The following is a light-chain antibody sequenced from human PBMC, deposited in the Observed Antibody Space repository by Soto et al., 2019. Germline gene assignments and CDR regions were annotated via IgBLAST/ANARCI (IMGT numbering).Light chain of an antibody. CDR2: DVT. Sequence: QSALTQPPSASGSPGQSVTISCTGTSTDIGAYNYVSWYQHHPGKAPKLMIFDVTKRPAGVPNRFSGSKSGNTASLTVSGLQADGEAAYYCSSYAGSGTYVVFGGGTKLTVL. CDR3: SSYAGSGTYVV. CDR1: STDIGAYNY. J-gene: IGLJ2*01. V-gene: IGLV2-8*01.